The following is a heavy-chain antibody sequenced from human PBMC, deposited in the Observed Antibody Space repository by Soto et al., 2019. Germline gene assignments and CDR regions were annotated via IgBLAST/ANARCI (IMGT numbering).Heavy chain of an antibody. J-gene: IGHJ4*02. CDR2: VNADGTST. CDR3: ARDGNGFIDLDY. D-gene: IGHD6-19*01. CDR1: GFSLSTYW. V-gene: IGHV3-74*01. Sequence: EVQLVESGGGPVQPGGSLRLSCVASGFSLSTYWMHWVRQAPGKGLVWVSYVNADGTSTTYADSVKGRFTISRDNAKNTLYLQMNSLRAEDTAVYYCARDGNGFIDLDYWGQGTLVTVSS.